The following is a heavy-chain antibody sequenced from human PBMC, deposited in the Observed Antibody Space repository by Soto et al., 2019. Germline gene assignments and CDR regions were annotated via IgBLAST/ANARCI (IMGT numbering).Heavy chain of an antibody. V-gene: IGHV4-34*01. CDR3: ARASVHSSSWYTIRYYYYYYMDV. CDR1: GGSFSGYY. CDR2: INHSGST. J-gene: IGHJ6*03. Sequence: SETLSLTCAVYGGSFSGYYWSWIRQPPGKGLEWIGEINHSGSTNYNPSLKSRVTISVDTSKNQFSLKLSSVTAADTAVYYCARASVHSSSWYTIRYYYYYYMDVWGKGTTVTVSS. D-gene: IGHD6-13*01.